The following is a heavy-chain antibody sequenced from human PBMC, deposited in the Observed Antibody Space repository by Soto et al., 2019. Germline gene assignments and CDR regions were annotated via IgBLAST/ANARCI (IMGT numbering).Heavy chain of an antibody. Sequence: SLTCTVSGGSISSSSYYWGWIRQPPGKGLEWIGSIYYSGSTYYSASLKSRVTISVDMTKNQFSLKLSSVTAADTGVYYCARIGDFWSGFFGCMDVWGQGTTVTVSS. V-gene: IGHV4-39*01. CDR3: ARIGDFWSGFFGCMDV. CDR1: GGSISSSSYY. J-gene: IGHJ6*02. D-gene: IGHD3-3*01. CDR2: IYYSGST.